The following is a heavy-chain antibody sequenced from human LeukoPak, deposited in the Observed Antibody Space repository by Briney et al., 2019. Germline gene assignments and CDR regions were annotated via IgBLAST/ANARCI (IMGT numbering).Heavy chain of an antibody. J-gene: IGHJ3*02. D-gene: IGHD2-2*01. V-gene: IGHV1-3*01. Sequence: ASVKVSCKASGYTFTDYGISWVRQAPGQGLEWMGWINAGNGNTKYSQKFQGRVTITRDTSASTAYMELSSLRSEDTAVYYCARAQYQGDAFDIWGQGTMVTVSS. CDR2: INAGNGNT. CDR1: GYTFTDYG. CDR3: ARAQYQGDAFDI.